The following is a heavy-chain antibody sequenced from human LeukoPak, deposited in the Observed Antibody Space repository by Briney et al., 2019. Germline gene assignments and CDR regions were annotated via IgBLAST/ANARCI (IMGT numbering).Heavy chain of an antibody. V-gene: IGHV3-7*01. CDR2: IAHDGSVK. CDR3: AFFVREPQN. CDR1: TVIFRKYW. J-gene: IGHJ1*01. D-gene: IGHD3-10*02. Sequence: PGGSLRLSCAASTVIFRKYWMGWARQAPGKGLEWVANIAHDGSVKWYVDSVKGRFIISRDNARDSSYLQMNGLRVEDTAIYYCAFFVREPQNWGQGTLVTVSS.